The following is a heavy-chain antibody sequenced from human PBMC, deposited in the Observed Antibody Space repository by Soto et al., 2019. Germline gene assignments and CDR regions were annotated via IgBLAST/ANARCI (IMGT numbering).Heavy chain of an antibody. D-gene: IGHD4-17*01. V-gene: IGHV3-33*01. CDR1: GFTFSSYG. Sequence: GGSLRLSCAASGFTFSSYGMHWVRQAPGKGLEWVAVIWYDGSNKYYADSVKGRFTISRDNSKNTLYLQMNSLRAEDTAVYYCARDRDYASWFDPWGQGTLVTVSS. CDR2: IWYDGSNK. CDR3: ARDRDYASWFDP. J-gene: IGHJ5*02.